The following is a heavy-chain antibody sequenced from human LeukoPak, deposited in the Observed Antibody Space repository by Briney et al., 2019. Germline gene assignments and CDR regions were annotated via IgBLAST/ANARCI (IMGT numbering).Heavy chain of an antibody. CDR1: GFTVSSNY. D-gene: IGHD4-23*01. V-gene: IGHV3-66*01. CDR3: ARDAPDTVVTGLPGDAFDI. CDR2: IYSGGST. J-gene: IGHJ3*02. Sequence: GGSLRLSCVASGFTVSSNYMSWVRQAPGKGLEWVSVIYSGGSTEYADSVKGRFTVSGDNSENTLYLQMNSLRAEDTAVYYCARDAPDTVVTGLPGDAFDIWGQGTMVTVSS.